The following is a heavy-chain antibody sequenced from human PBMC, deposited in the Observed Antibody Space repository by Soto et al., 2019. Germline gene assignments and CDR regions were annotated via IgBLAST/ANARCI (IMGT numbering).Heavy chain of an antibody. J-gene: IGHJ4*02. D-gene: IGHD1-26*01. CDR2: ISSSSSTI. V-gene: IGHV3-48*02. CDR1: GFTFSSYS. Sequence: GGSLRLSCAASGFTFSSYSMNWVRQAPGKGLEWVSYISSSSSTIYYADSVKGRFTISRDNAKNSLYLQMNSLRDEDTGVYYCARNREGLVGATFDYWGQGTLVTVSS. CDR3: ARNREGLVGATFDY.